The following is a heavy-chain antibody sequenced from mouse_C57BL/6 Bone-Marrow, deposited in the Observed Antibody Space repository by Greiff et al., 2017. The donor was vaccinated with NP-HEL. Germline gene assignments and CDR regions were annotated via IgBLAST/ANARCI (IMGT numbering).Heavy chain of an antibody. D-gene: IGHD1-1*01. Sequence: EVQGVESGGGLVQPGGSLKLSCAASGFTFSDYYMYWVRQTPEKRLEWVAYISNGGGSTYYPDTVKGRFTISRDNAKNTLYLQMSRLKSEDTAMYYCARHEDYYGSSSAMDYWGQGTSVTVSS. V-gene: IGHV5-12*01. CDR2: ISNGGGST. CDR3: ARHEDYYGSSSAMDY. J-gene: IGHJ4*01. CDR1: GFTFSDYY.